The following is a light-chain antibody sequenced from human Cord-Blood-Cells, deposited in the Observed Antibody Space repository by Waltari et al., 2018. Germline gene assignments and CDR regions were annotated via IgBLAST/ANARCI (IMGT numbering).Light chain of an antibody. J-gene: IGLJ2*01. CDR1: SSDVGGYNY. CDR3: SSYTSSSTYVV. CDR2: DVS. Sequence: QSALTQPASVSGSPGQSITIPCTGTSSDVGGYNYVSWYQQHPGKAPKLMIYDVSKRPSGVSNRFSGSKSGTTASLTISGLQAEDEADYYCSSYTSSSTYVVFGGGTKLTVL. V-gene: IGLV2-14*01.